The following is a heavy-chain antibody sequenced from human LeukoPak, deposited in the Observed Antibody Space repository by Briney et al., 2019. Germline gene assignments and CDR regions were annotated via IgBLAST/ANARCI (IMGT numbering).Heavy chain of an antibody. J-gene: IGHJ4*02. CDR2: ISSNGGST. D-gene: IGHD1-26*01. Sequence: GGSLRLSCAASGFTFSSYAMHWVRQAPGKGLEYVSAISSNGGSTYYANSVKGRFTISRDNSKNTLYLQMGSLRAEDMAVYYCARVGSGSYSHWGQGTLVTVSS. CDR3: ARVGSGSYSH. V-gene: IGHV3-64*01. CDR1: GFTFSSYA.